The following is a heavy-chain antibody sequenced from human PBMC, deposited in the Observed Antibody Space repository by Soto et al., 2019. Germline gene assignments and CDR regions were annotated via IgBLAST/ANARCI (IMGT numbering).Heavy chain of an antibody. CDR1: GFTFSNYA. V-gene: IGHV3-23*01. D-gene: IGHD6-6*01. CDR2: ISTSVGGT. CDR3: ATIAAPLGYYYGLAV. J-gene: IGHJ6*02. Sequence: EVQLLQSGGGLVQPGGSLRLSCAASGFTFSNYAMSWVRQAPGKGLEWVSGISTSVGGTYYANPVKGRFTISRDNAKNTLFLQVNSMRADDTAVYYCATIAAPLGYYYGLAVWGQGTTVTVSS.